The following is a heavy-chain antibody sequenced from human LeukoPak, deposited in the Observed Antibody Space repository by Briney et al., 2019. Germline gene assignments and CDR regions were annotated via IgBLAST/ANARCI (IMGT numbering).Heavy chain of an antibody. D-gene: IGHD2-2*01. J-gene: IGHJ4*02. CDR2: IKQDGSEQ. CDR3: ARDRCSSTSCFYDY. CDR1: GFTFSHYW. Sequence: PGGSLRLSCAASGFTFSHYWMTWVRQAPGKGLEWVANIKQDGSEQYYVDSVKGRFTISRDNAKNSLYLQMNSLRVEDTAVYYCARDRCSSTSCFYDYWGQGTLVNVSS. V-gene: IGHV3-7*01.